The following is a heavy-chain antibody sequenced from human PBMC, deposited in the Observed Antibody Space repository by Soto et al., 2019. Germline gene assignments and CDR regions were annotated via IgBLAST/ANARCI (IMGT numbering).Heavy chain of an antibody. J-gene: IGHJ3*02. Sequence: ASVKVSCKASGYTFTSYDINWVRQATGQGLEWMGWMNPNSGNTGYAQKFQGRVTMTRNTSISTAYMELSSLRSEDTAVYYCAKASRHWGSRAFDIWGQGTMVTVSS. V-gene: IGHV1-8*01. CDR2: MNPNSGNT. D-gene: IGHD7-27*01. CDR1: GYTFTSYD. CDR3: AKASRHWGSRAFDI.